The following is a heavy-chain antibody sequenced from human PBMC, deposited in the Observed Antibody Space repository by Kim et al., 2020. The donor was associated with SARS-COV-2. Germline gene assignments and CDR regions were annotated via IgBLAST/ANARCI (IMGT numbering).Heavy chain of an antibody. CDR3: ARLQGGYSNYAEFDY. CDR2: IYYSGST. CDR1: GGSISSSSYY. D-gene: IGHD4-4*01. J-gene: IGHJ4*02. Sequence: SETLSLTCTVSGGSISSSSYYWGWIRQPPGKGLEWIGSIYYSGSTYYNPSLKSRVTISVDTSKNQFSLKLSSVTAADTAVYYCARLQGGYSNYAEFDYWGQGTLVTVSS. V-gene: IGHV4-39*01.